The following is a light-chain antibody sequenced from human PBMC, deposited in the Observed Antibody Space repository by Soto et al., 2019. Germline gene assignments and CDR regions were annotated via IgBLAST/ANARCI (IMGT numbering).Light chain of an antibody. J-gene: IGKJ3*01. Sequence: EIVLTQSPATLSLSPGERATLSCRASQSVSSYLAWYQQKPGQAPRLLIYDASNRATGIPARFSGSGSGTDFTLTISSLEPEDFAVHYFQQRSNWPPFTFGPGTKVDIK. CDR1: QSVSSY. V-gene: IGKV3-11*01. CDR2: DAS. CDR3: QQRSNWPPFT.